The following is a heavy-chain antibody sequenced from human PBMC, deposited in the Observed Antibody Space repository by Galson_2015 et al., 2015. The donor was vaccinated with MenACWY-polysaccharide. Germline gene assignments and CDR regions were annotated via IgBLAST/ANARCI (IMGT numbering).Heavy chain of an antibody. D-gene: IGHD5-12*01. Sequence: SLRLSCAASGFTFSRSWMSWVRQAPGKGLEWVANIKQDGSEKNYVDSVKGRFTIFRDNAKNSLYVQMDSLRAEDTAVYYCARQGVVATIFGVAFDIWGQGTMVTVSS. V-gene: IGHV3-7*01. CDR3: ARQGVVATIFGVAFDI. J-gene: IGHJ3*02. CDR1: GFTFSRSW. CDR2: IKQDGSEK.